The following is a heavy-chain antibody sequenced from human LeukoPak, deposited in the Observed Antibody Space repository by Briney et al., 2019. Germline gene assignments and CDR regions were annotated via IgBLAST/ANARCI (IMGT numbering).Heavy chain of an antibody. CDR3: ARGDYDFWSASMDY. J-gene: IGHJ4*02. CDR1: GGSFSGYY. CDR2: INHSGST. Sequence: PSETLSLTCAVYGGSFSGYYWSWIRQPPGKGREWIGEINHSGSTNYNPSLKSRVTISVDTSKNQFSLKLSSVTAADTAVYYCARGDYDFWSASMDYWGQGTLVTVSS. D-gene: IGHD3-3*01. V-gene: IGHV4-34*01.